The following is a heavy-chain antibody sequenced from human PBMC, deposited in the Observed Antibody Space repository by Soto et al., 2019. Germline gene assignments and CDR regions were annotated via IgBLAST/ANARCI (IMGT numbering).Heavy chain of an antibody. CDR2: INPILSMS. V-gene: IGHV1-69*02. CDR1: GDTFTFYS. D-gene: IGHD3-10*01. CDR3: ASSYGSGYRAFDY. J-gene: IGHJ4*02. Sequence: QVQLVQSGAEVKRPGSSVKVSCKASGDTFTFYSINWVRQAPGLGLEWMGRINPILSMSNYAQRFQGRVTMTADKPTSTAYRELSSLRSEDTAIYYCASSYGSGYRAFDYWGQGALVTVSS.